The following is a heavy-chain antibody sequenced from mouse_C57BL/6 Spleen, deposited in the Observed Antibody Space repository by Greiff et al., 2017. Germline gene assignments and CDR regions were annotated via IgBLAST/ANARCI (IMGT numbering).Heavy chain of an antibody. Sequence: VQLQQPGAELVKPGASVKMSCKASGYTFTSYWITWVKQRPGQGLEWIGDIYPGSGSTNYNEKFKSKATLTVDTSSSTAYMQLSSLTSEDSAVYYCARFYGYGGGDFDYWGQGTTLTVSS. J-gene: IGHJ2*01. CDR2: IYPGSGST. D-gene: IGHD2-2*01. CDR3: ARFYGYGGGDFDY. CDR1: GYTFTSYW. V-gene: IGHV1-55*01.